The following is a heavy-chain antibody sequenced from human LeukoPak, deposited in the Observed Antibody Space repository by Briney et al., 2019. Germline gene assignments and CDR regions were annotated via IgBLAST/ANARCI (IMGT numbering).Heavy chain of an antibody. V-gene: IGHV4-61*02. Sequence: SQTLSLTCTVSGGSISSGSYYWSWIRQPAGKGLEWIGRIYTSGSTNYNPSLKSRVTISVDTPKNQFSLKLSSVTAADTAVYYCARGAVAAGFDYWGQGTLVTVSS. CDR2: IYTSGST. CDR3: ARGAVAAGFDY. D-gene: IGHD6-19*01. J-gene: IGHJ4*02. CDR1: GGSISSGSYY.